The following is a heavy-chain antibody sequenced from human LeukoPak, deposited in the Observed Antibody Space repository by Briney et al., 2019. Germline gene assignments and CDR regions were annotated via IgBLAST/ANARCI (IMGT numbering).Heavy chain of an antibody. J-gene: IGHJ5*02. Sequence: SQTLSLTCAISGDSVSSNSAAWNWIRQSPSRGLEWLGRTYYRSKWYNDYAVSVKSRITINPDISKNQFSLQLNSVTPEDTAVYYCARDRGYSSEPKEEFDPWGQGTLVTVSS. CDR2: TYYRSKWYN. D-gene: IGHD6-25*01. V-gene: IGHV6-1*01. CDR1: GDSVSSNSAA. CDR3: ARDRGYSSEPKEEFDP.